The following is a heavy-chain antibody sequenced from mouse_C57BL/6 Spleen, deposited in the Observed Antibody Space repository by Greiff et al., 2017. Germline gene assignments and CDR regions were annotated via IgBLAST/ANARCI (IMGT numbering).Heavy chain of an antibody. D-gene: IGHD1-1*01. J-gene: IGHJ4*01. CDR3: ARGVHYYGSSYYAMDY. CDR2: IYPRSGNT. V-gene: IGHV1-81*01. Sequence: VKLMESGAELARPGASVKLSCKASGYTFTSYGISWVKQRTGQGLEWIGEIYPRSGNTYYNEKFKGKATLTADKSSSTAYMELRSLTSEDSAVYFCARGVHYYGSSYYAMDYWGQGTSVTVSS. CDR1: GYTFTSYG.